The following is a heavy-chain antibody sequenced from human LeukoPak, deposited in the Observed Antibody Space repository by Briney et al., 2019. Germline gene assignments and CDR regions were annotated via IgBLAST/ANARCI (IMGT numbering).Heavy chain of an antibody. Sequence: GGSLRLSCAASGFTFSSYAMHWVRQAPGKGLEYVSAISSNGGSTYYANSVKGRFTISRDNSKNTLYLQMGSLRAEDMAVYYCAREAYYFDYWGQGTLVTVSS. CDR1: GFTFSSYA. V-gene: IGHV3-64*01. J-gene: IGHJ4*02. CDR3: AREAYYFDY. CDR2: ISSNGGST.